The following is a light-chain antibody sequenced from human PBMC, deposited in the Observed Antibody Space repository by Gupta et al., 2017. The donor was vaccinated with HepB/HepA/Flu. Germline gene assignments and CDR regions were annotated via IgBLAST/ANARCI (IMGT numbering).Light chain of an antibody. J-gene: IGLJ2*01. Sequence: QSALTQPRSVSGSPGQSVTISCTGPSSDVGGSNYVSWYQPHPGKPPKLMIYDVSKRPSGVPDRFSGSKSGNTASLTTAGLQAEEEADYYCCSYAGSYNSVVFGGGTKLTVL. V-gene: IGLV2-11*01. CDR2: DVS. CDR1: SSDVGGSNY. CDR3: CSYAGSYNSVV.